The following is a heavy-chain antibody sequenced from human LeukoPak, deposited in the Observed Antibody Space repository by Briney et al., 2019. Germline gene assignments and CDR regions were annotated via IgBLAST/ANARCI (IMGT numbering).Heavy chain of an antibody. CDR3: ARGSPHYYDSSGDINFDY. V-gene: IGHV1-8*01. D-gene: IGHD3-22*01. Sequence: ASVKVSCKASGYTFTSYDINWVRQATGQGLEWMGWMNPNSGNTGYAQKFRGRVTMTGNTSISTAYMELSSLRSEDTAVYYCARGSPHYYDSSGDINFDYWGQGTLVTVSS. CDR1: GYTFTSYD. CDR2: MNPNSGNT. J-gene: IGHJ4*02.